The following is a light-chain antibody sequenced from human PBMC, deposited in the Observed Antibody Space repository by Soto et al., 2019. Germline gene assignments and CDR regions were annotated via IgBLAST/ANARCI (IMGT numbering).Light chain of an antibody. CDR3: QQRGGWPLT. CDR2: DAS. V-gene: IGKV3-11*01. J-gene: IGKJ4*01. CDR1: QGGGRF. Sequence: EIVLTQSPATLSLSPGERAALSCRASQGGGRFLAWYQQKPGQAPRLLIYDASNRATGIPARFSGSGSETDFTLAIDNLEPEDFAVYYCQQRGGWPLTFGGVTKVEIK.